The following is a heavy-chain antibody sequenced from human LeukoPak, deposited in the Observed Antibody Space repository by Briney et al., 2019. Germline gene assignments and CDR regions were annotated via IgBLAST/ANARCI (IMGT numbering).Heavy chain of an antibody. CDR1: GFTFNDYA. V-gene: IGHV3-9*01. J-gene: IGHJ5*02. D-gene: IGHD5-18*01. CDR3: ATAYRRGYTYDDWFDP. CDR2: ISWNSGSI. Sequence: PGGSLRLSCAASGFTFNDYAMHWVRQAPGKGLEWVSGISWNSGSIGYVDSVKGRFTISRDNAKNSLYLQMNSLRAEDTALYYCATAYRRGYTYDDWFDPWGQGTLVTVSS.